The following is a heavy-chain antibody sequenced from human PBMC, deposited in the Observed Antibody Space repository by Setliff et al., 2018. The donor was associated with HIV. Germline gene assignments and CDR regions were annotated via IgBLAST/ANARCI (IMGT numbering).Heavy chain of an antibody. Sequence: NPSETLSLTCAVYGVSFSAYHWSWIRQHPGKGLEWIGYIYYSGSTYYNPSLKSRVTISVDTSNKQFSLKLKSVTAADTAVYYCARGVVAYHLWSRSADYYYVDVWGRGTAVTVSS. CDR1: GVSFSAYH. CDR2: IYYSGST. V-gene: IGHV4-34*01. J-gene: IGHJ6*03. D-gene: IGHD3-3*01. CDR3: ARGVVAYHLWSRSADYYYVDV.